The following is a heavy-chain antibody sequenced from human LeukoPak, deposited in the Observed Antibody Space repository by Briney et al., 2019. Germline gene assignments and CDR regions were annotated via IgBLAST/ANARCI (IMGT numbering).Heavy chain of an antibody. CDR1: GFTFSSSW. J-gene: IGHJ4*02. CDR2: INNDGSGT. CDR3: ASKAVTYYYDY. D-gene: IGHD4-17*01. Sequence: PGGSLRLSCAASGFTFSSSWMTWVRQAPGKGLEWVANINNDGSGTYYVDSVEGRFTISRDNAKNSLSLQMNGLRAEDTAVYYCASKAVTYYYDYWGQGTLVIVSS. V-gene: IGHV3-7*05.